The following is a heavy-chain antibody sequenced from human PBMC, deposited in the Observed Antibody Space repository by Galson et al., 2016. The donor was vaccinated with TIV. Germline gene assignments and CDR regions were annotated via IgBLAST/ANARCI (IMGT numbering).Heavy chain of an antibody. Sequence: SLRLSCAASGFTFYNYAMSWVRQAPGKGLEWVAVVTGRSASRNYADSVTGRFTISRDNSRNTVSLQMNSLRVDDTAVYYCARMFGLDSGYDAWGQGTLVTVSS. CDR2: VTGRSASR. J-gene: IGHJ5*02. CDR3: ARMFGLDSGYDA. CDR1: GFTFYNYA. D-gene: IGHD5-12*01. V-gene: IGHV3-23*01.